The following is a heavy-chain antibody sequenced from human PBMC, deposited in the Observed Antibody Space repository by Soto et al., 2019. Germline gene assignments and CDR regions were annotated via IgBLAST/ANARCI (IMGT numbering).Heavy chain of an antibody. Sequence: GESLKISCKGSGYSFTSYWIGWVHQMPGKGLEWMGIIYPGDSDTRYSPSFQGQVTISADKSISTAYLQWSSLKASDTAMYYCARHGDGIGATTPYGMDVWGQGTTVTVSS. D-gene: IGHD6-13*01. CDR1: GYSFTSYW. V-gene: IGHV5-51*07. CDR3: ARHGDGIGATTPYGMDV. CDR2: IYPGDSDT. J-gene: IGHJ6*02.